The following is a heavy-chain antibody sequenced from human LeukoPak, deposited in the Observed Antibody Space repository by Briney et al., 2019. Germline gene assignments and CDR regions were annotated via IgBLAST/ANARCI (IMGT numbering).Heavy chain of an antibody. CDR3: ARDAPTYYYDSSGYSPFDY. Sequence: ASVKVSCKASGYAFTSYGISWVRQAPGQGLEWMGWISAYNGNTNYAQKLQGRVTMTTDTSTSTAYMELRSLRSDDTAVYYCARDAPTYYYDSSGYSPFDYWGQGTLVTVSS. J-gene: IGHJ4*02. V-gene: IGHV1-18*01. CDR2: ISAYNGNT. D-gene: IGHD3-22*01. CDR1: GYAFTSYG.